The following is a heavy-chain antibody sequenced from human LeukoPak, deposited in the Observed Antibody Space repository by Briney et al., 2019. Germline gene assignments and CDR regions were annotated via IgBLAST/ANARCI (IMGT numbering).Heavy chain of an antibody. CDR3: SRGGANDL. CDR2: IFISGST. J-gene: IGHJ5*02. D-gene: IGHD4/OR15-4a*01. Sequence: SEALSLTCTVSGGSISSYYWSWIRQPAGKGLEWIGRIFISGSTAYNPSLKSRVTMSLDTSKNQFFLKLSSVTAADTAAYFCSRGGANDLWGQGTLVTVSS. CDR1: GGSISSYY. V-gene: IGHV4-4*07.